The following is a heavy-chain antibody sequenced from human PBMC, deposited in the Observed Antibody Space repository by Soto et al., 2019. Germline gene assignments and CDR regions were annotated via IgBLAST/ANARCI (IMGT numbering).Heavy chain of an antibody. J-gene: IGHJ5*02. CDR3: ARGSPVPYSSSWLQSMGAWFDP. Sequence: SETLSLTCTVSGGSISSYYWSWIRQPPGKGLEWIGYIYYSGSTSYNPSLKSRVTISVDTSKNQFSLKLSSVTAADTAVYYCARGSPVPYSSSWLQSMGAWFDPWGQGTLVTVSS. CDR1: GGSISSYY. V-gene: IGHV4-59*01. D-gene: IGHD6-13*01. CDR2: IYYSGST.